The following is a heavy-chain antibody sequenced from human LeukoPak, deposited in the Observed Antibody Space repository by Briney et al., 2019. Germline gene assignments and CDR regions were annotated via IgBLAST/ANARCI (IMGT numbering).Heavy chain of an antibody. J-gene: IGHJ4*02. V-gene: IGHV3-66*01. CDR2: IYSGGST. CDR3: AIRKSGNAIDY. CDR1: GFTVSSNY. D-gene: IGHD5-12*01. Sequence: GGSLRLSCAASGFTVSSNYMSWVRQAPGKGLEWVSVIYSGGSTYYADSVKGRFSISRDKSKNTLYLQMNSLRAEDTAVYYCAIRKSGNAIDYWGQGTLVTVSS.